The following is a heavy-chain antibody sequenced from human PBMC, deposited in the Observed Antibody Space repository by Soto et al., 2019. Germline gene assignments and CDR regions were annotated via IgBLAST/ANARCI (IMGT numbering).Heavy chain of an antibody. Sequence: EVQLVESGGGLVKPGGSLRLSCAASGFTFSSYSMNWVRQAPGTGLEWVSSISSSSSYIYYADSVKGRFTISRDNAKKALYLQMNSLRAEDTAVYYCARGHIMPGHNWFDPWGQGTLVTVSS. D-gene: IGHD2-2*01. CDR1: GFTFSSYS. J-gene: IGHJ5*02. V-gene: IGHV3-21*01. CDR2: ISSSSSYI. CDR3: ARGHIMPGHNWFDP.